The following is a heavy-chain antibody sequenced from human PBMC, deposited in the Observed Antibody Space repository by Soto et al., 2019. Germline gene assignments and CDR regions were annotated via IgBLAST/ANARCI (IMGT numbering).Heavy chain of an antibody. CDR1: GFIFSGYA. V-gene: IGHV3-30-3*01. Sequence: QVQLVESGGGVVQPGRSLRLSCAASGFIFSGYAMHWVRQAPGKGLEWVAVISYDGNTQYYADSVKGRFTVSRDNSHNMLYVQMNNLRDEDTAMYYCAKETNAYEINFWGQGTLVTVSS. D-gene: IGHD3-9*01. CDR3: AKETNAYEINF. CDR2: ISYDGNTQ. J-gene: IGHJ4*02.